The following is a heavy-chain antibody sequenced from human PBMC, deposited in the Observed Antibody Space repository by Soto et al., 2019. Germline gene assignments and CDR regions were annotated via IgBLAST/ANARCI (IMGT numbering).Heavy chain of an antibody. Sequence: QVQLVESGGGVVQPGRSLRLSCAASGFTFRHYGMHWVRQAPGKGLEWVAMIWYDGSKEYYSDSVKGRFTISRDNSKNALFLEMHSLRGEDTAIYYCARDGSGPQVRYFDLWGRGTLVXVSS. CDR1: GFTFRHYG. D-gene: IGHD3-3*01. V-gene: IGHV3-33*01. CDR3: ARDGSGPQVRYFDL. CDR2: IWYDGSKE. J-gene: IGHJ2*01.